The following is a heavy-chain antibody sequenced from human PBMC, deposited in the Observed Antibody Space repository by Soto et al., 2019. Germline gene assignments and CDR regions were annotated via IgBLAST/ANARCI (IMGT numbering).Heavy chain of an antibody. CDR3: ANGQTTPGDY. CDR2: INPSGGST. Sequence: QVQLVQSGAEVKKPGASVKVSCKASGYTFTSYYMHWVRQAPGQGLEWMGIINPSGGSTSYAQKFRCRVRMTRETSPSTVYMELSSLRSEDTAVYYCANGQTTPGDYWGQGTLVTVSS. CDR1: GYTFTSYY. J-gene: IGHJ4*02. D-gene: IGHD4-17*01. V-gene: IGHV1-46*03.